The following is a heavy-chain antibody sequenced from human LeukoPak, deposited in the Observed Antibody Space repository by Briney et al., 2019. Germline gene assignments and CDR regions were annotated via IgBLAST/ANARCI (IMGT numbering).Heavy chain of an antibody. CDR3: AFDV. Sequence: GGSLRLSCAASGFTFSDYYMSWIRQAPGKGLEWVSYISSSGSTIYYADSVKGRFTISRDNAKNSLYYCAREDCASTYCYTGDAFDVWGRGTMVTVSS. D-gene: IGHD2-2*02. J-gene: IGHJ3*01. V-gene: IGHV3-11*01. CDR1: GFTFSDYY. CDR2: ISSSGSTI.